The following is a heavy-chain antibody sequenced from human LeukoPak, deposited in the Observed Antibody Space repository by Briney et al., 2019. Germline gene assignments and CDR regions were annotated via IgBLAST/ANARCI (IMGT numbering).Heavy chain of an antibody. CDR1: GGSISRDY. V-gene: IGHV4-59*01. CDR2: IYYTGST. Sequence: SETLSLTYTVSGGSISRDYWSWIRQPPGKGLEWIGYIYYTGSTNYNPSLKGRVTISVDTSKNQFSLKLSSVTAADTAVYYCARDRPGGSSLDYWGQGALVTVSS. D-gene: IGHD6-13*01. CDR3: ARDRPGGSSLDY. J-gene: IGHJ4*02.